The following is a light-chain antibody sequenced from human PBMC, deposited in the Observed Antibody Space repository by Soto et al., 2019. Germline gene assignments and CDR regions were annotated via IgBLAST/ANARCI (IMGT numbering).Light chain of an antibody. Sequence: EIVLTPSPGSLSFYPGERATLSCRASQSVSIGFFAWYQQKPGQAPRLIIYGASNRATGIPDRFSGSGSGTDFTLTISRLEPEDFAVYSCQQYASSVTFGQGTKVEVK. CDR2: GAS. V-gene: IGKV3-20*01. J-gene: IGKJ1*01. CDR3: QQYASSVT. CDR1: QSVSIGF.